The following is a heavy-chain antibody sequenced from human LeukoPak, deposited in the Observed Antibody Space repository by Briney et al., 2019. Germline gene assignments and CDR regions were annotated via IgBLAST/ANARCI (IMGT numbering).Heavy chain of an antibody. CDR3: ARVSGGVRSTNYYYYMDV. Sequence: SETLSLTCTVSGGSISSYYWSWIRQPPGKGLEWIGYIYYSGSTNYNPSLKSRVTISVDTSKNQFSLKLSSVTAADTAVYYCARVSGGVRSTNYYYYMDVWGKGTTVTISS. CDR2: IYYSGST. J-gene: IGHJ6*03. CDR1: GGSISSYY. V-gene: IGHV4-59*01. D-gene: IGHD3-16*01.